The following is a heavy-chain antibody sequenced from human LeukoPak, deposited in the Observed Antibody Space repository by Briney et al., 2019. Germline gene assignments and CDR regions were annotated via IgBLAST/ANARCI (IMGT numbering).Heavy chain of an antibody. Sequence: PGGSLRLSCAASGFAFSSYAMSWVRQAPGKGLEWVSAISGSGGSTYYADSVKGRFTISRDNSKNTPYLQMNSLRAEDTAVYYCAKRVTYGSGSLPFDYWGQGTLVTVSS. CDR1: GFAFSSYA. V-gene: IGHV3-23*01. J-gene: IGHJ4*02. CDR3: AKRVTYGSGSLPFDY. CDR2: ISGSGGST. D-gene: IGHD3-10*01.